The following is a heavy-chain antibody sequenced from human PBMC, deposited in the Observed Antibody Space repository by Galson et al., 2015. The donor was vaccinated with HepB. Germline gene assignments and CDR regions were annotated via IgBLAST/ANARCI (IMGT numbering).Heavy chain of an antibody. Sequence: QSGAEVKKPGESLKISCKGVGYSFTRYWIGWVRQTPGKGLEWMGIIYPGDSDTRYSPSFQGQVTISADKSISTAYLQWSSLKASDTAMYYCALSYCGGDCFSRPSDAFDIWGQGTMIIVS. CDR3: ALSYCGGDCFSRPSDAFDI. CDR1: GYSFTRYW. D-gene: IGHD2-21*01. V-gene: IGHV5-51*03. J-gene: IGHJ3*02. CDR2: IYPGDSDT.